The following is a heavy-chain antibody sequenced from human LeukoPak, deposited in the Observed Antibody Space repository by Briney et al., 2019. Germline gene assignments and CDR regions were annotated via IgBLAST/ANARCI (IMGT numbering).Heavy chain of an antibody. Sequence: GGSLRLSCAASGFTFSSYGMHWVRQAPGKGLEWVAVIWYDGSNKYYADSVKGRFTISRDNSKNTLYLQMNSLRAEDTAVYYCAKDSLELWPAGSAFDIWGQGTMVTVSS. CDR3: AKDSLELWPAGSAFDI. CDR1: GFTFSSYG. D-gene: IGHD6-19*01. V-gene: IGHV3-33*06. J-gene: IGHJ3*02. CDR2: IWYDGSNK.